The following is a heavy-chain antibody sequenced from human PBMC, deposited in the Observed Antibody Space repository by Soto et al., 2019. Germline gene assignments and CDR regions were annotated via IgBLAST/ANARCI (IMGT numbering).Heavy chain of an antibody. CDR1: GGSVSSGSYY. J-gene: IGHJ4*02. CDR2: IYYSGST. Sequence: SETLSLTCTVSGGSVSSGSYYWSWIRQPPGKGLEWIGYIYYSGSTNYNPSLKSRVTISVDTSKNQFSLKLSSVTAADTAAYYCEREYSGSYGGPGDYFDYWGQGTLVTDSS. CDR3: EREYSGSYGGPGDYFDY. V-gene: IGHV4-61*01. D-gene: IGHD1-26*01.